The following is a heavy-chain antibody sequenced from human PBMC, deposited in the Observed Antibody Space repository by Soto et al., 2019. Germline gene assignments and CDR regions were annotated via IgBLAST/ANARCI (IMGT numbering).Heavy chain of an antibody. D-gene: IGHD3-10*01. V-gene: IGHV3-33*01. J-gene: IGHJ6*02. CDR2: ILNDGSNR. CDR1: GFTFSNYG. Sequence: QVQLVESGGGVVQPGRSLRLSCAASGFTFSNYGMHWVRQAPGKGLEWVAVILNDGSNRYHADSVKDRFTISRDNSKNMLYLQINSLRAEGTAVYYCARDDEYSGNGMDVWGQGTTVTVS. CDR3: ARDDEYSGNGMDV.